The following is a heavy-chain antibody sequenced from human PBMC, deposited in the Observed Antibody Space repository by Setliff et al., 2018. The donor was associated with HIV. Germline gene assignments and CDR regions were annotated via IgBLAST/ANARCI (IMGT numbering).Heavy chain of an antibody. CDR1: GGSITNGDHY. V-gene: IGHV4-39*07. D-gene: IGHD2-21*02. CDR3: ARGSRSPLVNKFRVTPAFDY. CDR2: ISHSGST. J-gene: IGHJ4*01. Sequence: SETLSLTCSVSGGSITNGDHYWAWIRQSPGKGLEWIGDISHSGSTNYNPSLKSRVTISVDTSKNQFSLRLTSVTAADTAVYFCARGSRSPLVNKFRVTPAFDYWGQGTLVTVSS.